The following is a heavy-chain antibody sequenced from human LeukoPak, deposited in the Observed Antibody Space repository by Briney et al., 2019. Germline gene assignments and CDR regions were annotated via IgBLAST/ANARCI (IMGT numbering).Heavy chain of an antibody. Sequence: AGGSLRLSCAASGFTFSSYSMNWVRQAPGKGLEWVSYISSSSSTIYYADSVKGRFTISRDNAKNSLYLQMNSLRAEDTAVYYCARYVAARQLDYWGQGTLVTVSS. CDR1: GFTFSSYS. J-gene: IGHJ4*02. CDR3: ARYVAARQLDY. V-gene: IGHV3-48*01. CDR2: ISSSSSTI. D-gene: IGHD6-6*01.